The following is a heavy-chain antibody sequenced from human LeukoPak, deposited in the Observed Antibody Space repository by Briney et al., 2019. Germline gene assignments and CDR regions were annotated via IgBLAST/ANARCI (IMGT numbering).Heavy chain of an antibody. CDR2: IIPIFGTA. V-gene: IGHV1-69*05. D-gene: IGHD3-10*01. CDR1: GGTFSSYA. J-gene: IGHJ4*02. Sequence: SVKVSCKASGGTFSSYAISWVRQAPGHGLEWMGGIIPIFGTANYAQKFQGRVTITTDESTSTAYMELSSLRSEDTAVYYCASNYYGSGSYRDWGQGTLVTVSS. CDR3: ASNYYGSGSYRD.